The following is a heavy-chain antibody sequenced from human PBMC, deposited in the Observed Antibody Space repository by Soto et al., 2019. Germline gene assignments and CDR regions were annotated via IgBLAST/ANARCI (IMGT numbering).Heavy chain of an antibody. CDR2: ISYDGSNK. CDR3: AKDFWSGYLRPIRPYGMDV. Sequence: QVQLVESGGGVVQPGRSLRLSCAASGFTFSSYGMHWVRQAPGKGLEWVAVISYDGSNKYYADSVKGRFTISRDNSKNTLYLQMNSLRAEDTAVYYCAKDFWSGYLRPIRPYGMDVWGQGTTVTVSS. J-gene: IGHJ6*02. D-gene: IGHD3-3*01. V-gene: IGHV3-30*18. CDR1: GFTFSSYG.